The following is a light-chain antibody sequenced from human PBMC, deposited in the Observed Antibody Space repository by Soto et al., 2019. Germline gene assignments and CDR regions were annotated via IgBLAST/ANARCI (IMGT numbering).Light chain of an antibody. CDR3: QQYETLPT. V-gene: IGKV1-33*01. CDR2: DAS. Sequence: DTQMTQSPSSLSASVGDRLTITCQASQNINNYLNWYEQKPGRAPKLLIYDASNLEAGVPSSFRGSGSGTDFTFTISRLKPEDTATYYCQQYETLPTFGHGTRLEIK. J-gene: IGKJ5*01. CDR1: QNINNY.